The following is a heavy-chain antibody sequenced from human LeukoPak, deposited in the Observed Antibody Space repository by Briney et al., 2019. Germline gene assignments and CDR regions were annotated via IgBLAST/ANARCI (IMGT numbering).Heavy chain of an antibody. CDR2: ISGSGGNT. V-gene: IGHV3-23*01. J-gene: IGHJ6*02. CDR3: AKVTCSGGNCWPHYYYGMDV. CDR1: AFTFSSYA. Sequence: PGGSFRRSCAASAFTFSSYAMSWVRQAPGKGLEWVSAISGSGGNTYYADSVKGRFTISRDNSKDTLYLQMNSLRAEDTAVYYCAKVTCSGGNCWPHYYYGMDVWGQGTTVTVSS. D-gene: IGHD2-15*01.